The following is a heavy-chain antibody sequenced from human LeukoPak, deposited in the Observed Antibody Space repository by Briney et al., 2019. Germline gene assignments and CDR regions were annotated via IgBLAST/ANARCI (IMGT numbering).Heavy chain of an antibody. Sequence: SETLSLTCAVSGGSISSGGYSWSWIRQPPGKGLEWIGYIYHSGSTYYNPSLKSRVTISVDRSKNQFSLKLSSVTAADTAVYYCARGWSYYDSSGYYYVTARFDYWGQGTLVTVSS. CDR2: IYHSGST. V-gene: IGHV4-30-2*01. CDR1: GGSISSGGYS. J-gene: IGHJ4*02. D-gene: IGHD3-22*01. CDR3: ARGWSYYDSSGYYYVTARFDY.